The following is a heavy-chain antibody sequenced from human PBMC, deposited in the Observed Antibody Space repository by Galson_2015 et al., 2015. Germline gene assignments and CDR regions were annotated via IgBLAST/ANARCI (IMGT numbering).Heavy chain of an antibody. J-gene: IGHJ6*02. CDR1: GYTFTSYG. CDR3: ARTNDLWGGFYTLPPGYGMDV. Sequence: SVKVSCKASGYTFTSYGISWVRQAPGQGLEWMGCISTYNGNTKYAQKFQGRVTMTTDTSRSTAYMELRSLSSDDADVYYCARTNDLWGGFYTLPPGYGMDVWGQGTTVIV. V-gene: IGHV1-18*04. D-gene: IGHD3-3*01. CDR2: ISTYNGNT.